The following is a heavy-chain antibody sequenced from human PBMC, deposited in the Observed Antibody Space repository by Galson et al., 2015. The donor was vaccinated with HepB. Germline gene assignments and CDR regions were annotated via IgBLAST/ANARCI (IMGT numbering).Heavy chain of an antibody. J-gene: IGHJ4*02. D-gene: IGHD3-3*01. Sequence: SLRLSCAASGFTFSSYGMHWVRQAPGKGLEWVAVISYDGSNKYYADSVKGRFTISRDNSKNTLYLQMNSLRAEDTAVYYCAPSFGVVVSYFDYWGQGTLVTVSS. CDR2: ISYDGSNK. CDR1: GFTFSSYG. CDR3: APSFGVVVSYFDY. V-gene: IGHV3-30*03.